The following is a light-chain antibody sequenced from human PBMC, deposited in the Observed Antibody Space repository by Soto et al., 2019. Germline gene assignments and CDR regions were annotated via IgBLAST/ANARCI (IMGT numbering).Light chain of an antibody. CDR1: QSISSY. CDR2: KAS. J-gene: IGKJ4*01. CDR3: LQYNSYPFT. V-gene: IGKV1-5*03. Sequence: DIQMTQSPSSLSASVGDRVTITCRASQSISSYLNWYQQKPGKAPKLLIDKASNLESGVPSRFSGSGSGAEFTLTISSLQPDDFATYYCLQYNSYPFTFGGGTKVDIK.